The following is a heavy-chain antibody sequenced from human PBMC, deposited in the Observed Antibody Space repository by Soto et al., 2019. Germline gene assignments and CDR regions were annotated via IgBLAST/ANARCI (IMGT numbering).Heavy chain of an antibody. J-gene: IGHJ4*02. Sequence: GGSLRLSCAASGFTFSSYAMSWVRQAPGKGLEWVSAISGSGGSTYYADSVKGRSTISRDNSKNTLYLQMNSLRAEDTAVYYCAKDSSLTQIFDYWGQGTLVTVSS. CDR2: ISGSGGST. V-gene: IGHV3-23*01. CDR1: GFTFSSYA. CDR3: AKDSSLTQIFDY. D-gene: IGHD3-9*01.